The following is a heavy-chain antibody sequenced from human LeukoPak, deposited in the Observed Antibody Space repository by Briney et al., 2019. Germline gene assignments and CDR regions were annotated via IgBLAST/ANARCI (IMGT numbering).Heavy chain of an antibody. D-gene: IGHD4/OR15-4a*01. Sequence: GGSLRLSCAASGFIFDDYGMSWVRQAPGKGLEWVSFIYSDNTHYSNSVKGRFTISRDNSKNTLYLQMNSLRAEDTAVYYCARRAGAYSHPYDYWGQGTLVTVSS. CDR3: ARRAGAYSHPYDY. CDR2: IYSDNT. CDR1: GFIFDDYG. J-gene: IGHJ4*02. V-gene: IGHV3-53*01.